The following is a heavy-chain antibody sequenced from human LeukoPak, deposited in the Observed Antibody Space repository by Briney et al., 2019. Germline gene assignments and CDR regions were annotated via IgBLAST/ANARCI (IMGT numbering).Heavy chain of an antibody. J-gene: IGHJ6*03. CDR2: ISWNSGSI. D-gene: IGHD3-3*01. Sequence: GGSLRLSCAASGFTFDDYAMHWVRQAPGKGLEWVSGISWNSGSIGYADSVKGRFTISGDNAKNSLYLQMNSLRAEDTALYYCAKDALDFWSGYPPYYYYMDVWGKGTTVTVSS. V-gene: IGHV3-9*01. CDR3: AKDALDFWSGYPPYYYYMDV. CDR1: GFTFDDYA.